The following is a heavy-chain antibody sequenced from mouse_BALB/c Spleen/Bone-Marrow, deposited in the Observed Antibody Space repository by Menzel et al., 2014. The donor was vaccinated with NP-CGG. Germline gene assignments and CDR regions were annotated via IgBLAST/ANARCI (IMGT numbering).Heavy chain of an antibody. CDR3: ARPGYYGYQGV. CDR1: GFDFSRYW. J-gene: IGHJ1*01. Sequence: EVMLVESGGGLVQPGGSLKLSCAASGFDFSRYWMTWVRRAPGKGLEWIGEINPDSSTINYTQSLKDKFIISRDDAKNTLYLQMSKVRSEDTALYYCARPGYYGYQGVRGEGTTVTVSS. D-gene: IGHD1-2*01. CDR2: INPDSSTI. V-gene: IGHV4-1*02.